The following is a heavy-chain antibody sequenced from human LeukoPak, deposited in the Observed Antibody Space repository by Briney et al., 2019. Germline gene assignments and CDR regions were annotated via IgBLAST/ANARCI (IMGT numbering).Heavy chain of an antibody. D-gene: IGHD2-2*01. Sequence: ASVKVSCKASGYTFTDYWIHWVRQAPGQGLDWTGRINPNSGGTNYAQKFQRRVTMTRDTSISTAYMELSRLTSDDTAVFYCVPDCSSTACLFDYWGQGTLVTVSS. J-gene: IGHJ4*02. CDR1: GYTFTDYW. CDR3: VPDCSSTACLFDY. V-gene: IGHV1-2*06. CDR2: INPNSGGT.